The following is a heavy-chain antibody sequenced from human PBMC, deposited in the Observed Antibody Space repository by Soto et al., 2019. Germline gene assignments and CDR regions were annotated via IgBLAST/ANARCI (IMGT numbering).Heavy chain of an antibody. CDR2: IIPIFGTA. V-gene: IGHV1-69*13. D-gene: IGHD3-9*01. CDR3: ATLTKYDILTGFYPC. CDR1: GGTFSSYA. J-gene: IGHJ4*02. Sequence: SVKVSCKASGGTFSSYAISWVRQAPGQGLEWMGGIIPIFGTANYAQKFQGRVTITADESTSTAYMELSSLRAEDTAVYYCATLTKYDILTGFYPCWGQGTLVTVSS.